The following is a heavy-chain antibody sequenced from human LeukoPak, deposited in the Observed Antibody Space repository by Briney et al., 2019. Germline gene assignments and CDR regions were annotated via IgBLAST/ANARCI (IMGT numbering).Heavy chain of an antibody. CDR2: ISGSGGST. CDR1: GFTFSSYA. D-gene: IGHD1-14*01. Sequence: GGSLRPSCAASGFTFSSYAMSWVRQAPGKGLEWVSAISGSGGSTYYADSVKGRFTISRDNSKSTLYLQMNSLRAEDAAVYYCAKTIVPTRNYDYYYGMDVWGQGTTVTVSS. CDR3: AKTIVPTRNYDYYYGMDV. V-gene: IGHV3-23*01. J-gene: IGHJ6*02.